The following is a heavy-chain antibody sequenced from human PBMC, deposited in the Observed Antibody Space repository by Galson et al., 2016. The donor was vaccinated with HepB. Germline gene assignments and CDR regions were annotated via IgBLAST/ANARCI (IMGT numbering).Heavy chain of an antibody. CDR3: VRHFDY. CDR2: INSDGSSI. J-gene: IGHJ4*02. CDR1: GFRFSSYW. Sequence: SLRLSCAASGFRFSSYWMHWVRQAPGKGLMWVSRINSDGSSITFADSVKGRFTISRDNTKNTLYLQMNTLRAEDTAVYYCVRHFDYWGQGTLVTVAS. V-gene: IGHV3-74*03.